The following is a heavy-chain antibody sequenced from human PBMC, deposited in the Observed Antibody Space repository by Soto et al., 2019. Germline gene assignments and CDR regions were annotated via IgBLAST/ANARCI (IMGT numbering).Heavy chain of an antibody. V-gene: IGHV3-30-3*01. CDR3: ARDPVNYYDSSGIDY. CDR1: GFTFSSYA. D-gene: IGHD3-22*01. CDR2: ISYDGSNE. Sequence: QVQLVESGGGVVQPGRSLRLSCAASGFTFSSYAMHWVRQAPGKGLEWVAVISYDGSNEYYADSVKGRFTISRDNSKNTLYLQMNSLRAEDTAVYYCARDPVNYYDSSGIDYWGQGTLVTVSS. J-gene: IGHJ4*02.